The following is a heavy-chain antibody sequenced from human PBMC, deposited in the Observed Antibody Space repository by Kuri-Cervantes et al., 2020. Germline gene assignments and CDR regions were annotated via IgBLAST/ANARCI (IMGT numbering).Heavy chain of an antibody. CDR1: GFTVSSNY. CDR3: AKGTDNYYFAMDV. V-gene: IGHV3-53*05. Sequence: GESLKISCAASGFTVSSNYMSWVRQAPGKGLEWVSVIYSGGSTYYADSLKGRFTISRDNSKNTLYLQMNSLRAEDTAMYYCAKGTDNYYFAMDVWGQGTTVTVSS. D-gene: IGHD3-9*01. J-gene: IGHJ6*02. CDR2: IYSGGST.